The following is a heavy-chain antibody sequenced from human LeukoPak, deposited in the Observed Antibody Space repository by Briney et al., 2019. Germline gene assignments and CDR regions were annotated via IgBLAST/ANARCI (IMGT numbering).Heavy chain of an antibody. J-gene: IGHJ6*02. CDR3: ARLSSTVTYYYYGMDV. Sequence: SETLSLTCTVSGGYISSYYWSWIRQPPGKGLEWIGYIYYSGSTNYNPSLKSRVTISVDTSKNQFSLKLSSVTAADTAVYYCARLSSTVTYYYYGMDVWGQGTTVTVSS. CDR2: IYYSGST. CDR1: GGYISSYY. V-gene: IGHV4-59*01. D-gene: IGHD4-4*01.